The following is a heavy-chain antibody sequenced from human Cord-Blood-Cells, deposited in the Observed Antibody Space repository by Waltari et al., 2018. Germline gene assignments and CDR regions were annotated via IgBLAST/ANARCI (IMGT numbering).Heavy chain of an antibody. Sequence: QVQLQESGPGLVKPSETLSLTCTVSGGSISSYYWHWIRQPPGKGLEWIGYIYYSGSTNYNPSLKSRVTISVDTSKNQFSLKLSSVTAADTAVYYCARDRAYYGSGSYYFDIWGQGTMVTVSS. CDR1: GGSISSYY. J-gene: IGHJ3*02. CDR2: IYYSGST. CDR3: ARDRAYYGSGSYYFDI. V-gene: IGHV4-59*01. D-gene: IGHD3-10*01.